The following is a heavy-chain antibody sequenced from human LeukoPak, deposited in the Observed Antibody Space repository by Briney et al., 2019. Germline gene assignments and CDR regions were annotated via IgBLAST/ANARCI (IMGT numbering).Heavy chain of an antibody. CDR2: ISAYNGNT. CDR3: ARDQGAPVNAFDI. Sequence: ASVKVSCKASGYSFTSYGFSWVRQAPGQGLEWMGWISAYNGNTNYAQKFQGRVTMTTDTSTSTAYMELSSLRSEDTAVYYCARDQGAPVNAFDIWGQGTMVTVSS. J-gene: IGHJ3*02. V-gene: IGHV1-18*01. CDR1: GYSFTSYG. D-gene: IGHD6-19*01.